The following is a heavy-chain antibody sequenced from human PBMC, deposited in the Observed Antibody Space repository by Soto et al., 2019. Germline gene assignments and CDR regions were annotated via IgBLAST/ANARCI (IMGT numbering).Heavy chain of an antibody. CDR2: IVPILGPA. Sequence: QVQLVQSGAEVKKPGSSVNVSCKASGGTFNTFAISWVRQAPGQGLEYLGGIVPILGPAFYAQRFQGRVTITADKSTNTAYLELTSLSSEDTAVYYCARAGKRYFDSWGQGTQVTVSS. CDR3: ARAGKRYFDS. J-gene: IGHJ4*02. CDR1: GGTFNTFA. V-gene: IGHV1-69*06.